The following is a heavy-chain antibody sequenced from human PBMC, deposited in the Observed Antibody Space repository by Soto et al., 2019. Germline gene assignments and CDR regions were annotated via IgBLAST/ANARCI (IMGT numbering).Heavy chain of an antibody. D-gene: IGHD7-27*01. CDR3: AKDAISGNQVWDYFDY. J-gene: IGHJ4*02. Sequence: PGGSLRLSCAASGFTFSSYAMSWVRQAPGKGLEWVSAISGSGGSTYYADSVKGRFTISRDNSKNTLYLQMNSLGAEDTAVYYCAKDAISGNQVWDYFDYWGQGTPVTVSS. V-gene: IGHV3-23*01. CDR1: GFTFSSYA. CDR2: ISGSGGST.